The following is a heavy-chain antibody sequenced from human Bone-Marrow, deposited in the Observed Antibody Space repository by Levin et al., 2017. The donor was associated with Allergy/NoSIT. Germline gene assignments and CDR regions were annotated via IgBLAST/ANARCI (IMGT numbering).Heavy chain of an antibody. Sequence: RAGGSLRLSCNVSGGSISSSYWSWIRQPPGKGLEWIGCVYYTGSTHYNPSLKSRVTISVDRSKSHFSLKLSSLSAADTAVYYCARVDKEQWLDTGYSYRGMDVWGQGTTVIVSS. V-gene: IGHV4-59*01. CDR2: VYYTGST. CDR1: GGSISSSY. CDR3: ARVDKEQWLDTGYSYRGMDV. D-gene: IGHD6-19*01. J-gene: IGHJ6*02.